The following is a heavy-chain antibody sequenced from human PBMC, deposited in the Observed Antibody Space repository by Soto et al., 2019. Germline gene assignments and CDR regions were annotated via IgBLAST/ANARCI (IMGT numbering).Heavy chain of an antibody. D-gene: IGHD6-13*01. J-gene: IGHJ4*02. CDR3: ARAGIAAAGNPYYFDY. Sequence: GGSLRLSCAASGFTFDDYAMHWVRQAPGKGLEWVSGISWNSGSIGYADSVKGRFTISRDNAKNSLYLQMNSLRAEDTALYYCARAGIAAAGNPYYFDYWGQGTLVTVSS. CDR2: ISWNSGSI. V-gene: IGHV3-9*01. CDR1: GFTFDDYA.